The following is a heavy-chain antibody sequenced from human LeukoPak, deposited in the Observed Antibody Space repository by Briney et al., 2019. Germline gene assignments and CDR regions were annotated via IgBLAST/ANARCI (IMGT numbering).Heavy chain of an antibody. CDR2: VVYGGTN. CDR3: AGYRIAGGPVFDF. CDR1: GGSISRSHYN. V-gene: IGHV4-39*01. J-gene: IGHJ4*02. Sequence: SETLSLTCTVSGGSISRSHYNWGWIRQPPGKGLEWIASVVYGGTNYYSPSLKRRLTISLDPSKNQLSLKIKSVTAADTAVYYCAGYRIAGGPVFDFWGQGTLVTVSS. D-gene: IGHD1-26*01.